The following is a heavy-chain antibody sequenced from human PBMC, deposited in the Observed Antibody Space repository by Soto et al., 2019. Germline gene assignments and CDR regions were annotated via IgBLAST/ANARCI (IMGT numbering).Heavy chain of an antibody. CDR2: IYYSGST. Sequence: QVQLQESGPGLVKPSETLSLTCTVSGGSISSYYWSWIRQPPGKGLEWIGYIYYSGSTNYNPSLKSRVTISVDTSKHQFSLKLSSVTAADTAVYYCARDLIAAAGTVTRWFDPWGQGTLVTVSS. V-gene: IGHV4-59*01. CDR3: ARDLIAAAGTVTRWFDP. J-gene: IGHJ5*02. D-gene: IGHD6-13*01. CDR1: GGSISSYY.